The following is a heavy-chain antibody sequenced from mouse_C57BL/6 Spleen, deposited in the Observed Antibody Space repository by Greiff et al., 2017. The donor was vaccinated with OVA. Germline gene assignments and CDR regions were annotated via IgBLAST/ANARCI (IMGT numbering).Heavy chain of an antibody. CDR1: GYTFTNYW. CDR3: ARRGDYDDGGPMDY. J-gene: IGHJ4*01. V-gene: IGHV1-63*01. Sequence: QVQLQQSGAELVRPGTSVKMSCKASGYTFTNYWIGWAKQRPGHGLEWIGDIYPGGGYTNYNEKFKGKATLTADKSSSTAYMQFSSLTSEDSAIYYCARRGDYDDGGPMDYWGQGTSVTVSS. D-gene: IGHD2-4*01. CDR2: IYPGGGYT.